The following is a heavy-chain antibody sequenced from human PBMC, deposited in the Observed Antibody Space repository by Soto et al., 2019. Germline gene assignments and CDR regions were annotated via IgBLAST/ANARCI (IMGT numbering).Heavy chain of an antibody. CDR2: IRSKANSYAT. J-gene: IGHJ4*02. D-gene: IGHD3-9*01. V-gene: IGHV3-73*01. CDR3: TTYPLYYDILTGYSHLDY. Sequence: GRSLKISCAASGLTFSGAAMHWVRQASGKGLEWVGRIRSKANSYATAYAASVKGRFTISRDDSKNTAYLQMNSLKTEDTAVYYCTTYPLYYDILTGYSHLDYWGQGT. CDR1: GLTFSGAA.